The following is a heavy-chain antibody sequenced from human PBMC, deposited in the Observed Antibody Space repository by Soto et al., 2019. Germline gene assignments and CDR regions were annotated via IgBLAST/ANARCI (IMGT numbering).Heavy chain of an antibody. V-gene: IGHV1-69*13. CDR3: ARHKDIVVVPAPGFAYFYHHYGMDV. D-gene: IGHD2-2*01. J-gene: IGHJ6*02. CDR2: IIPIFGTA. Sequence: SVKVSCKASGGTFSSYAISWVRQAPGQGLEWMGGIIPIFGTANYAQKFQGRVTITADESTSTAYMELSSLRSEDTAVYYCARHKDIVVVPAPGFAYFYHHYGMDVWGPGTTVTLSS. CDR1: GGTFSSYA.